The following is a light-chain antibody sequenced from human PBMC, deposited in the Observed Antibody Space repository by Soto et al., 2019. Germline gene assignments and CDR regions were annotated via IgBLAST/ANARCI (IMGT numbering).Light chain of an antibody. V-gene: IGKV3-15*01. J-gene: IGKJ3*01. CDR1: QTVSSN. Sequence: EIVMTQSPATLSVSPGERATLSCRASQTVSSNLAWYQQKPGQAPRLLIHGASTRAAGIPARFSGSGSGTEFTLTISSLQSEDFAVYYCQQYNDWPPFTVGPGTRVDMK. CDR3: QQYNDWPPFT. CDR2: GAS.